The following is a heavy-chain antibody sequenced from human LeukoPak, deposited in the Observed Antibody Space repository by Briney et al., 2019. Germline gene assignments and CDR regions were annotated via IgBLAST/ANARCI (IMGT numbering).Heavy chain of an antibody. D-gene: IGHD6-19*01. J-gene: IGHJ6*04. V-gene: IGHV3-20*04. Sequence: PGGSLRLSCAASGFTFDDYGMSWVRQAPGKGLEWVSGINWNGGSTGYADSVKGRFTISRDNAKNSLYLQMNSLRAEDTALYYCARDPGGYSSGGELDVWGKGTTVTVSS. CDR3: ARDPGGYSSGGELDV. CDR2: INWNGGST. CDR1: GFTFDDYG.